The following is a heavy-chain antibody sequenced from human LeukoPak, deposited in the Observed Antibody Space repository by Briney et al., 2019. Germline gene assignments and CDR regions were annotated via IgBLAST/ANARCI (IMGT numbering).Heavy chain of an antibody. CDR1: GGSISSYY. J-gene: IGHJ4*02. D-gene: IGHD6-19*01. Sequence: PSETLSLTCTVSGGSISSYYWSWIRQPAGKGLEWIGRIYTSGSTNYNPSLKSRVTMSVETSKNQFSLKLSSMTAADTAVYYCAREGGDSSGWYGGYYFDYWGQGTLVTVSS. CDR2: IYTSGST. CDR3: AREGGDSSGWYGGYYFDY. V-gene: IGHV4-4*07.